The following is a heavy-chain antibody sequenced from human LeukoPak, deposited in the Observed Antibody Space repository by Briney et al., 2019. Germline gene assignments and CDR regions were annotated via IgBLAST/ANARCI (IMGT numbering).Heavy chain of an antibody. Sequence: GGALRLSCAASGFTFSSYAMNWVRQAPGKGREWVSAISGSGGSTYYADSVKGRFTISRDNTKNTPYLQMNSLRAEDTAVYYCAKNISYGSGSYFDYWGQGTLVTVSS. CDR1: GFTFSSYA. CDR2: ISGSGGST. V-gene: IGHV3-23*01. CDR3: AKNISYGSGSYFDY. J-gene: IGHJ4*02. D-gene: IGHD3-10*01.